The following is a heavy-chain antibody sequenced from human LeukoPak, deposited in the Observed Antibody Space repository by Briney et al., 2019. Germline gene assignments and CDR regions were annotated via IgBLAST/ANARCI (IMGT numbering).Heavy chain of an antibody. D-gene: IGHD2-21*02. V-gene: IGHV1-69*13. Sequence: AVKVSCKASGGTFSSYAISWVRQAPGQGLELMGGIIPIFGTANYAQKFQGRVTITADEATSTAYMELSSLRSEDTAVYYCATDGGDQKNDAFDIWGKGTMVTVSS. J-gene: IGHJ3*02. CDR3: ATDGGDQKNDAFDI. CDR2: IIPIFGTA. CDR1: GGTFSSYA.